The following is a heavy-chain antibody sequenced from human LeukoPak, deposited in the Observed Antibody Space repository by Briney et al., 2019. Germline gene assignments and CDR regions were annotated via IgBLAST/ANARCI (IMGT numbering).Heavy chain of an antibody. Sequence: PGGSLRLSCAASGFTFSDYPMGWVRQAPGKGLEWVGFIRNKLYGGATEYAASVKGRFTISRDDSKSIAYLQMDSLKTEDTAVYYCTRRGGPYSSSWYFDYWGQGTLVTVSS. CDR1: GFTFSDYP. V-gene: IGHV3-49*04. D-gene: IGHD6-13*01. CDR2: IRNKLYGGAT. J-gene: IGHJ4*02. CDR3: TRRGGPYSSSWYFDY.